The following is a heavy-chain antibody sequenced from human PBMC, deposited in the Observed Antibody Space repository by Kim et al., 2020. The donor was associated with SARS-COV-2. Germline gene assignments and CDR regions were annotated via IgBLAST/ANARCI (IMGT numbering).Heavy chain of an antibody. V-gene: IGHV4-34*01. J-gene: IGHJ4*02. CDR2: INHSGST. Sequence: SETLSLTCAVYGGSFSVYYWSWIRQPPGKGLEWIGEINHSGSTNYNLSLKSRVTISVVTTKNQFSLKLSSVNAADTAVYYCARGPVRLSYFARILFDYWGQGTLVTVSS. D-gene: IGHD3-16*01. CDR3: ARGPVRLSYFARILFDY. CDR1: GGSFSVYY.